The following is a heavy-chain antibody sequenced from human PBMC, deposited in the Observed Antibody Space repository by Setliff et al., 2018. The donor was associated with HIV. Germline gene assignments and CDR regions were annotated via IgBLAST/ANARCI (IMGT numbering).Heavy chain of an antibody. CDR2: IKNDGSEK. D-gene: IGHD2-21*01. CDR1: GFAFSDFS. CDR3: ARSHYSRGGSFDY. J-gene: IGHJ4*02. V-gene: IGHV3-7*01. Sequence: PGGSLRLSCAASGFAFSDFSMSWVRQAPGRGLEWVAKIKNDGSEKYYLDSVEGRFTISRDNAKNSLYLQMSSLRAEDTAVYYCARSHYSRGGSFDYWGQGTLVTVSS.